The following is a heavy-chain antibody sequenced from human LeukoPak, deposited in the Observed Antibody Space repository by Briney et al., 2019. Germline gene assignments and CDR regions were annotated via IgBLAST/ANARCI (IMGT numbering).Heavy chain of an antibody. V-gene: IGHV3-7*01. CDR3: ARAVREMVYGSFLVPGYYYYYMDV. Sequence: GGSLRLSCAASGFTFSSYWMSWVRQAPGKGLEWVANIKQDGSEKYYVDSVKGRFTISRDNAKNSLYLQMNSLRAEDTAVYYCARAVREMVYGSFLVPGYYYYYMDVWGKGTTVTVSS. D-gene: IGHD2-8*01. CDR1: GFTFSSYW. J-gene: IGHJ6*03. CDR2: IKQDGSEK.